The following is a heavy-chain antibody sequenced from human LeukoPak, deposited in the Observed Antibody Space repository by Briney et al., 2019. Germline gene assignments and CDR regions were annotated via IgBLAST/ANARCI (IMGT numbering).Heavy chain of an antibody. J-gene: IGHJ4*02. CDR2: IKSKTGGGTT. D-gene: IGHD2-8*01. V-gene: IGHV3-15*01. Sequence: GGSLRLSCAASGFTFSNAWMSWVRQAPGKGLEWVGRIKSKTGGGTTDYAAPVKGRFTISRDDSKNTLYLQMNSLKTEDTAVYYCTTDPPDMGYCTNGVCNIIDYWGQGTLVTVSS. CDR1: GFTFSNAW. CDR3: TTDPPDMGYCTNGVCNIIDY.